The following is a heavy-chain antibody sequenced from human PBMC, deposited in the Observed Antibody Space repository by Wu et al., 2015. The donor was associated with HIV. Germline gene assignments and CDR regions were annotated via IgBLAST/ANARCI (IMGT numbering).Heavy chain of an antibody. V-gene: IGHV1-46*01. CDR1: GYTFTSYY. J-gene: IGHJ6*02. CDR2: INPSGGST. Sequence: QVQLVQSGAEVKKPGASVKVSCKASGYTFTSYYMHWVRQAPGQGLEWMGIINPSGGSTSYAQKFQGRVTMTRDTSTSTVYMELSSLRSEDTAVYYCAASNDSSGYPGPIGMGVWGQGTTVTVSS. D-gene: IGHD3-22*01. CDR3: AASNDSSGYPGPIGMGV.